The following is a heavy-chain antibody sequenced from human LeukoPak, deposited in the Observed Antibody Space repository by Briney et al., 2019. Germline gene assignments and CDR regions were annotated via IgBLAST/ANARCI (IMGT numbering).Heavy chain of an antibody. D-gene: IGHD4-11*01. Sequence: GGSLRLSCAASGFTFSSYAMSWVRQAPGKWLEWVSAISGSGGSTYYADSVKGRFTISRDNSKNTLYLQMDSLRAEDTAIYYCARDKVTGPTHLDYWGQGTLVTVSS. CDR3: ARDKVTGPTHLDY. V-gene: IGHV3-23*01. CDR2: ISGSGGST. J-gene: IGHJ4*02. CDR1: GFTFSSYA.